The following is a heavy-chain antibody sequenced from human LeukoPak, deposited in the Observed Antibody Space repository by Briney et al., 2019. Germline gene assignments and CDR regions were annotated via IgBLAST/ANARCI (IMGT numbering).Heavy chain of an antibody. Sequence: SVKVSCKASGGTFSSYAISWVRQAPGQGLEWMGRIIPILGIANYAQKFQGRVTITADKSTSTAYMELSSLRAEDTAVYYCARDGDRGWFDPWGQGTLVTVSS. CDR2: IIPILGIA. V-gene: IGHV1-69*04. J-gene: IGHJ5*02. CDR1: GGTFSSYA. D-gene: IGHD1-14*01. CDR3: ARDGDRGWFDP.